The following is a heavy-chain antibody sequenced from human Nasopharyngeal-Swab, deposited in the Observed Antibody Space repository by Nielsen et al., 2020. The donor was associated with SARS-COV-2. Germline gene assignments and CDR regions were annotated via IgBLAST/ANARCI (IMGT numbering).Heavy chain of an antibody. CDR2: IIPIFGTA. CDR1: GGTFSSYA. V-gene: IGHV1-69*13. Sequence: SVKVSCKASGGTFSSYAISWVRQAPGQGLEWMGGIIPIFGTANYAQKFQGRVTITADESTSTAYMELSSLRSEDTAVYYCAREPWRIMVYEAERSWFDPWGQGTLVTVSS. J-gene: IGHJ5*02. CDR3: AREPWRIMVYEAERSWFDP. D-gene: IGHD2-8*01.